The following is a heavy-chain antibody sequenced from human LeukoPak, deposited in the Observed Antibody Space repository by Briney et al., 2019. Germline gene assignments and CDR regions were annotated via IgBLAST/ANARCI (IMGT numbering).Heavy chain of an antibody. Sequence: GGSLRLSCAASGFTFSSYWMHWVRHAPGRGLVWVSRINSDGSTTSYADSVKGRFTISRDNAKDTLYLQMNSLRAEDTAVYYCARRSAAKDAFDIWGQGTMVTVSS. J-gene: IGHJ3*02. CDR1: GFTFSSYW. CDR2: INSDGSTT. D-gene: IGHD6-25*01. V-gene: IGHV3-74*01. CDR3: ARRSAAKDAFDI.